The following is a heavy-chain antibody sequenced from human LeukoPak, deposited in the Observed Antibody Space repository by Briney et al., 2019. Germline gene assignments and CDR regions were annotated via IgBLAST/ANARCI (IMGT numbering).Heavy chain of an antibody. CDR2: IRYDGSNNE. Sequence: GGSLRLSCAASGFTFSIYGIHWVRQAPGKGLEWVAFIRYDGSNNEYYADSVKGRFTISRDNSKNTLYLQMNSLRAEDTAVYYCAKDAYGGYGYWGQGTLVTVSS. V-gene: IGHV3-30*02. D-gene: IGHD5-12*01. CDR1: GFTFSIYG. J-gene: IGHJ4*02. CDR3: AKDAYGGYGY.